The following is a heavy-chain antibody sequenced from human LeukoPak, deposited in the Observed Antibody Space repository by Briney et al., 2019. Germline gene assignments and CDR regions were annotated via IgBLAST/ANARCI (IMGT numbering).Heavy chain of an antibody. V-gene: IGHV3-7*03. CDR2: IKQVGSAK. J-gene: IGHJ4*02. Sequence: GGSLRLSCAAPGFTLSDYWMSWVRQAPGKGREWVANIKQVGSAKHYVVSVKGRFTISRDNAKNSLYLQMNSLRVEDTAVYYCARDYYGLEGFFDYWGQGTLVTVSS. CDR3: ARDYYGLEGFFDY. D-gene: IGHD3-10*01. CDR1: GFTLSDYW.